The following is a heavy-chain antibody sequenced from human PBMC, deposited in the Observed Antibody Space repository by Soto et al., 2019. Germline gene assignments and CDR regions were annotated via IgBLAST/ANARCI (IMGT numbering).Heavy chain of an antibody. D-gene: IGHD5-12*01. V-gene: IGHV1-18*01. J-gene: IGHJ6*02. CDR1: GYTFTSYG. Sequence: ASVKVSCTASGYTFTSYGISWVRQARGQRLEWIGWIVVGSGNTNYAQKFQGRVTITADKSTSTAYMELSSLRSEDTAVYYCARAGSVVATRPDYYYYGMDVWGQGTTVTVSS. CDR3: ARAGSVVATRPDYYYYGMDV. CDR2: IVVGSGNT.